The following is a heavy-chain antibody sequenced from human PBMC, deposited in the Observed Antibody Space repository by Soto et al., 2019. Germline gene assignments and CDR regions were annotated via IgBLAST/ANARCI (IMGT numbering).Heavy chain of an antibody. V-gene: IGHV1-8*01. CDR3: ARGIKYGDSSRWLDP. CDR2: MNPNSGNT. Sequence: ASVKVSCKASGYTFTSYVINWVRQATGQGFEYLGWMNPNSGNTGYVKKFQGRVTMTRDTSMSTAYMELSSLRSEDTAVYYCARGIKYGDSSRWLDPWGPGPLVTAS. CDR1: GYTFTSYV. J-gene: IGHJ5*02. D-gene: IGHD4-17*01.